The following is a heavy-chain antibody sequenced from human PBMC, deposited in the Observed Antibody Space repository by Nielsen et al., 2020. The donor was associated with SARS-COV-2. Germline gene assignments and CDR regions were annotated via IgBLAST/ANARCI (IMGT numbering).Heavy chain of an antibody. CDR1: GFTFDDYA. D-gene: IGHD3-10*01. CDR3: AKDRTVRGVIAN. Sequence: GGSLRLSCAASGFTFDDYAMHWVRQAPGKGLEWVSGISWNSGSIGYADSVKGRFTISRDNSKNTLYLQMNSLRAEDTAVYYCAKDRTVRGVIANWGQGTLVTVSS. V-gene: IGHV3-9*01. CDR2: ISWNSGSI. J-gene: IGHJ4*02.